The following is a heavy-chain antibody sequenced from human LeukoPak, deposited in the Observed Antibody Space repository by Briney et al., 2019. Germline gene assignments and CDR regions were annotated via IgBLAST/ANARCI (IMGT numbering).Heavy chain of an antibody. CDR3: ARDYDRSGVGYYMDV. CDR2: INTYTGDP. D-gene: IGHD3-22*01. J-gene: IGHJ6*03. Sequence: GSLRASSKASVHTFTPSAMNTGRQAPGHQREGRGWINTYTGDPTSAQGLTGRFVFSLETSVSTAYLQSSSLKAAGTAVYFCARDYDRSGVGYYMDVWGKGATVTVSS. CDR1: VHTFTPSA. V-gene: IGHV7-4-1*02.